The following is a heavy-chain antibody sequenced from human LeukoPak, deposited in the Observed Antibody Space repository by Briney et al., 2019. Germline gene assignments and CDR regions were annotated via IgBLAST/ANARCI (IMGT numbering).Heavy chain of an antibody. CDR3: ARNRHYWWGLLSVPYFDY. V-gene: IGHV4-39*01. J-gene: IGHJ4*02. Sequence: SETLSLTCTISGGSISSSSYYWGWIRQPPGKGLEWIGSIYYSGSTYYNPSLKSRVTISVDTSKNQFSLKLSSVTAADTAVYYCARNRHYWWGLLSVPYFDYWGQGTLVTVSS. CDR1: GGSISSSSYY. CDR2: IYYSGST. D-gene: IGHD1-26*01.